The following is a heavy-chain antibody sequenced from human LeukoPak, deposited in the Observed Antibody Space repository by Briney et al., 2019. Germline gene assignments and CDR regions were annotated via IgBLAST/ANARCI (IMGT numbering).Heavy chain of an antibody. Sequence: GSLRLSCAASGNYWMHWVRQVPGKGLVWVSHINSDGSWTSYADSVKGRFTISKDNAKNTVYLQMNSLRAEDTAVYYCVSFYETYWGRGTLVTVSS. V-gene: IGHV3-74*01. CDR1: GNYW. CDR3: VSFYETY. J-gene: IGHJ4*02. D-gene: IGHD2/OR15-2a*01. CDR2: INSDGSWT.